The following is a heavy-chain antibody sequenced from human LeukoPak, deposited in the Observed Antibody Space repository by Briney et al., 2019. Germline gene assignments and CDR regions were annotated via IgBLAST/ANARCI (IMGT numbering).Heavy chain of an antibody. Sequence: SVKFSCNASGGTFSSYVSSGVRQPPGRGVEWMGGIIPIFGTENAQQILQGRVSFTAEESTRTAYMVMSSLRSEDTAMYYCAYTYGSGSYVHDYWGQGTLVTVSS. CDR1: GGTFSSYV. V-gene: IGHV1-69*13. D-gene: IGHD3-10*01. J-gene: IGHJ4*02. CDR2: IIPIFGTE. CDR3: AYTYGSGSYVHDY.